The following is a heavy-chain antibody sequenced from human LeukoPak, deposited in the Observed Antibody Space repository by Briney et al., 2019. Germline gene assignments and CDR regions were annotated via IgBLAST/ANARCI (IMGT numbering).Heavy chain of an antibody. V-gene: IGHV1-69*04. J-gene: IGHJ4*02. CDR3: ARDRGYSYRGGDY. Sequence: SVKVSCKASGGTFSSYAISWVRQAPGQGLEWMGRIIPILGIANYAQKFQGRVTITADESTSTAYMELSSLRSEDTAVYYCARDRGYSYRGGDYWGQGTLVTVSS. D-gene: IGHD5-18*01. CDR2: IIPILGIA. CDR1: GGTFSSYA.